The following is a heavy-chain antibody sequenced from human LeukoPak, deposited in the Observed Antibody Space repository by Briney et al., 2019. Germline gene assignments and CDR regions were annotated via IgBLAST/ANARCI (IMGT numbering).Heavy chain of an antibody. Sequence: GGSLRLSCAASGFTFSSYSMNWVRQAPGKGLEWVSSISSNSSYIYYADSVKGRFTISRDNAKNSLYLQMNSLRAEDTAVYYCARALPSPLYSGSYADAFDIWGQGTMVTVSS. V-gene: IGHV3-21*01. J-gene: IGHJ3*02. D-gene: IGHD1-26*01. CDR2: ISSNSSYI. CDR1: GFTFSSYS. CDR3: ARALPSPLYSGSYADAFDI.